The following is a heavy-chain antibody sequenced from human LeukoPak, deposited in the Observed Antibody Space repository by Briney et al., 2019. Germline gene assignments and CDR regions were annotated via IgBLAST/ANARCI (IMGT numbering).Heavy chain of an antibody. CDR2: IYTSGST. CDR3: ARSSTVTTYPRFDY. D-gene: IGHD4-17*01. Sequence: SQTLSLTCTVSGGSISSGSYYWSWIRQPAGKGLEWIGRIYTSGSTNYNPSLKSRVTISVDTSKNQFSLKLSSVTAADTAVYYCARSSTVTTYPRFDYWGQGTLVTVSS. J-gene: IGHJ4*02. CDR1: GGSISSGSYY. V-gene: IGHV4-61*02.